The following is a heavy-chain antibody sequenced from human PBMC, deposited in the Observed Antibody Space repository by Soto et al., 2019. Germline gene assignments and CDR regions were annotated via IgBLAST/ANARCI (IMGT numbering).Heavy chain of an antibody. CDR1: GGSVSSGSYY. Sequence: PSETLSLTCIVSGGSVSSGSYYWTWIRQPPGKGLEWIGYIYYSGSTNYNPSLKSRVTISVDTSKNQFSLKLSSVTAADTAAYFCARDGYNSYYGMDVWGQGTTVTVSS. V-gene: IGHV4-61*01. CDR2: IYYSGST. CDR3: ARDGYNSYYGMDV. D-gene: IGHD5-12*01. J-gene: IGHJ6*02.